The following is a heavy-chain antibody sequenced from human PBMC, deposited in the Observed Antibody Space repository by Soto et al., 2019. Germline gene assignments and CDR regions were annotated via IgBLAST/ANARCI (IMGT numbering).Heavy chain of an antibody. V-gene: IGHV4-34*01. CDR1: GGSFSGCY. CDR2: INHSGST. D-gene: IGHD1-26*01. CDR3: ARAGSGSYYAYFQH. Sequence: SETLSLTCAVYGGSFSGCYWSWIRQPPGKGLEWIGEINHSGSTNYNPSLKSRGTISVDTSKNQFSLKLSSVTAADTAVYYCARAGSGSYYAYFQHWGQGTLVTVSS. J-gene: IGHJ1*01.